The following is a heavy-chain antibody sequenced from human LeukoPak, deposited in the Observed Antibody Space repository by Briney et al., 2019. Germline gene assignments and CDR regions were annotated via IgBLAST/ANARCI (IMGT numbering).Heavy chain of an antibody. CDR1: GNSVSSNSAA. J-gene: IGHJ5*02. CDR3: ARGPSITIFGVVMYTWFDP. Sequence: SQTLSLTCAISGNSVSSNSAAWNWIRQSPSRGLEWLGRTYYRSKWYNDYAVSVKSRITINPDTSKNQFSLNLISVTAADTAVYYCARGPSITIFGVVMYTWFDPWGQGTPVSVSS. CDR2: TYYRSKWYN. V-gene: IGHV6-1*01. D-gene: IGHD3-3*01.